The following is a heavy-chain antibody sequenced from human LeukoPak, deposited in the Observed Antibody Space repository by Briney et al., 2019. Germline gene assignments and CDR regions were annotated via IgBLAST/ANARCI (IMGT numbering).Heavy chain of an antibody. Sequence: PGGSLRLSCAASGFTFSSYAMSWVRQPPGKGLEWIGEIYHSGSTNYNPSLKSRVTISVDKSKNQFSLKLSSVTAADTAVYYCARDSYDILTGYRVLDYWGQGTLVTVSS. J-gene: IGHJ4*02. D-gene: IGHD3-9*01. CDR2: IYHSGST. CDR3: ARDSYDILTGYRVLDY. CDR1: GFTFSSYAM. V-gene: IGHV4-4*02.